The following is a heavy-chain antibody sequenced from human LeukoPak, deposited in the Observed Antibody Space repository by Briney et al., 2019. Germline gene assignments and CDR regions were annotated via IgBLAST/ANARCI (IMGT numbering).Heavy chain of an antibody. V-gene: IGHV3-53*04. CDR1: GFTFSSYA. D-gene: IGHD3-10*01. J-gene: IGHJ4*02. CDR3: ARVHYYGSGSYYWRAIDY. CDR2: IYSGGST. Sequence: PGGSLRLSCAASGFTFSSYAMTWVRRAPGKGLEWVSVIYSGGSTCYADSVKGRFTISRHNSKNTLYLQMNSLRAEDTAVYYCARVHYYGSGSYYWRAIDYWGQGTLVTVSS.